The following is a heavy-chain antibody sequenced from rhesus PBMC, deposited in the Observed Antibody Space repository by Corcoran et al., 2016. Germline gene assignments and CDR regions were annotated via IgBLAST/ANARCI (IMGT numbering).Heavy chain of an antibody. CDR1: GGSISSNY. Sequence: QVQLQESGPGLVKPSETLSLTCAVSGGSISSNYWSGIRQPPGKGLEWIGYISGSSGSTYYNPSLKMRVPVSTDTPKNQFSLKLSSVPAADTAVYYCARSSCSSTYCSSVFDYWGQGVLVTVSS. J-gene: IGHJ4*01. D-gene: IGHD2-15*01. CDR3: ARSSCSSTYCSSVFDY. V-gene: IGHV4-165*01. CDR2: ISGSSGST.